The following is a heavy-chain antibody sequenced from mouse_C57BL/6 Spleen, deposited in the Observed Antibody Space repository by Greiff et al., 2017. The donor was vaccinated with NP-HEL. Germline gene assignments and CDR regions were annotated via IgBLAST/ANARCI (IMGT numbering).Heavy chain of an antibody. CDR1: GYTFTSYW. D-gene: IGHD1-1*02. CDR2: IDPSDSET. Sequence: VQLQQPGAELVRPGSSVKLSCKASGYTFTSYWMHWVKQRPIQGLEWIGNIDPSDSETHYNQKFKDKATLTVDKSSSTAYMQLSSLTSEDSAVYYCARWGGGDWYFDVWGTGTTVTVSS. CDR3: ARWGGGDWYFDV. V-gene: IGHV1-52*01. J-gene: IGHJ1*03.